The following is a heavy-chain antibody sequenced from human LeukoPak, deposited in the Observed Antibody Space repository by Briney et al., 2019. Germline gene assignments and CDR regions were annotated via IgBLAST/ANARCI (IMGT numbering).Heavy chain of an antibody. CDR3: ATFGDSSSGTYDY. CDR2: FDPEDGET. V-gene: IGHV1-24*01. D-gene: IGHD6-13*01. J-gene: IGHJ4*02. CDR1: GYTLTELS. Sequence: ASVKVSFKVSGYTLTELSMHWVRQAPGKGLEWMGGFDPEDGETIYAQKFQGRVAMTEDTSTDTAYMELSSLRSEDTAVYYCATFGDSSSGTYDYWGQGTLVTVSS.